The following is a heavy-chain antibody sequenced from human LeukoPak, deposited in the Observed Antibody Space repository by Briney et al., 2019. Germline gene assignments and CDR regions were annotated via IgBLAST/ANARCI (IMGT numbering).Heavy chain of an antibody. CDR2: ISSSGSNM. J-gene: IGHJ4*02. D-gene: IGHD6-6*01. V-gene: IGHV3-48*03. CDR1: GFTFSSYE. Sequence: GGSLRLSCAASGFTFSSYEMNWVRQAPGKGLEWVSYISSSGSNMYYADSVKGRFTISRDNAKNSLFLQMNSLRAEDTAVYYCARLYSSSSGRALDYWGQGTLVTVSS. CDR3: ARLYSSSSGRALDY.